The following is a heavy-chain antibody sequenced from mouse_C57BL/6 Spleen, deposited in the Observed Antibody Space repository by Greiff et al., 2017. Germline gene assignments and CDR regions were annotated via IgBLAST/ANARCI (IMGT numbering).Heavy chain of an antibody. CDR2: INYDGSST. V-gene: IGHV5-16*01. Sequence: EVHLVESEGGLVQPGSSMKLSCTASGFTFSDYYMAWVRQVPETGLEWVANINYDGSSTDYLDSLKSRFIISRENAKNILYLQMSNLKSEDTATYYCARDNYGSSYDYAMDYWGQGTSVTVSS. CDR1: GFTFSDYY. CDR3: ARDNYGSSYDYAMDY. D-gene: IGHD1-1*01. J-gene: IGHJ4*01.